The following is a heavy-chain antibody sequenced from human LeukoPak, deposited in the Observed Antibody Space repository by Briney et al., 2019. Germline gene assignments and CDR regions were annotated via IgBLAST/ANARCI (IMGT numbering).Heavy chain of an antibody. Sequence: GSLRLSCAASGFTFSSYAMSWVRQAPGKGLEWVSLINDSGGNTYYADSVKGRFTISRDNSKNTLFLQMSSLRAEDTAVYYCAKTSAGIRGGYFDYWGQGTLVTVSS. CDR2: INDSGGNT. CDR3: AKTSAGIRGGYFDY. CDR1: GFTFSSYA. J-gene: IGHJ4*02. V-gene: IGHV3-23*01. D-gene: IGHD3-10*01.